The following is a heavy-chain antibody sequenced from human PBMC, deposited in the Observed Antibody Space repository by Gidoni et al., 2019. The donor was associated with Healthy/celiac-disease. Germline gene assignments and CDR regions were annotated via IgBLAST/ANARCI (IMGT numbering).Heavy chain of an antibody. CDR3: ALGGYEDYYYYYGMDV. CDR1: GFSLSTSGVG. Sequence: QITLKESGPTLVKPTQTLTLTCTFSGFSLSTSGVGVGWIRQPPGKALEWLALIYWDDDKRYSPALKSRLTITKETSKNQVVLTMTNMDPVDTATYYCALGGYEDYYYYYGMDVWGQGTTVTVSS. CDR2: IYWDDDK. J-gene: IGHJ6*02. D-gene: IGHD5-12*01. V-gene: IGHV2-5*02.